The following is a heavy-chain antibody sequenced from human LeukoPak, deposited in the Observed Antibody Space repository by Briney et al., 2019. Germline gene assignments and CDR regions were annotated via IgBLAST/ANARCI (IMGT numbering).Heavy chain of an antibody. CDR2: IYPGDSDT. J-gene: IGHJ4*02. D-gene: IGHD6-6*01. V-gene: IGHV5-51*01. Sequence: GESLKISCKGSGYSFTTYWIGWVRQMPGKGLDLMGIIYPGDSDTRYSPSFQGQVTISADKSISTAYLQWSSLKASDTAMYYCARGPPSIAARPGPWDYWGQGTLVTVSS. CDR1: GYSFTTYW. CDR3: ARGPPSIAARPGPWDY.